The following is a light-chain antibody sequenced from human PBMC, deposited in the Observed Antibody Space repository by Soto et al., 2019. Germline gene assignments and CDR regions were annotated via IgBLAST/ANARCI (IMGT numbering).Light chain of an antibody. Sequence: QAVVTQPPSASGTPGQRVTISCSGSSSNIGTKTVNWYQQLPGTAPKLLIYDNNQRPSGVPDRFSGSKSGTSASLAISGLQSEDEADYYCAAWDDSLKGVVFGGGTKVTVL. V-gene: IGLV1-44*01. CDR3: AAWDDSLKGVV. CDR2: DNN. CDR1: SSNIGTKT. J-gene: IGLJ2*01.